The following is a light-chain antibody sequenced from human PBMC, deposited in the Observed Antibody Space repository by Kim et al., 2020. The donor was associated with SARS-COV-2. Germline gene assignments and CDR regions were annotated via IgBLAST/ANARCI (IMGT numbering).Light chain of an antibody. J-gene: IGLJ3*02. Sequence: SYELTQPLSVSVALGQTARITCGGNNMGSKNVYWYQQKPGQAPVLVIYRDSNRPSGIPERFSGSSSGNTATLTISRAQAGDEADYYCQVWDSSTEEFGGGTQLTVL. CDR2: RDS. V-gene: IGLV3-9*01. CDR1: NMGSKN. CDR3: QVWDSSTEE.